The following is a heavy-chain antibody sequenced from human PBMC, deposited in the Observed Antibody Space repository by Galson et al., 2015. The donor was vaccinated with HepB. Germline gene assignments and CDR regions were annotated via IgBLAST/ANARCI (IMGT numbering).Heavy chain of an antibody. CDR3: VRPRGAGAGDYQNWYLDP. J-gene: IGHJ2*01. Sequence: SLRLSCAVSGFSFNYFPMHWVRQAPGKGLEWVAVISYTGSYTGYADFGRGRFTISRDNSKNALYLQMNSLRVDDTALYYCVRPRGAGAGDYQNWYLDPWGRGTLVTVSS. CDR1: GFSFNYFP. V-gene: IGHV3-30-3*01. D-gene: IGHD4-17*01. CDR2: ISYTGSYT.